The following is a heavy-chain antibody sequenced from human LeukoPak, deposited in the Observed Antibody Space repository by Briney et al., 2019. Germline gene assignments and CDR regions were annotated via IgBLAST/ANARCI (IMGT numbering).Heavy chain of an antibody. CDR1: GFTFDDYG. V-gene: IGHV3-20*04. CDR3: ARDTSVQNIRYYYDSSGYGRLFDY. Sequence: GGSLRLSCAASGFTFDDYGMSWVRQAPGKGLEWVSGINWNGGSTGYADSVKGRFTISRDNAKNSLYLQMNSLRAEDTALYYCARDTSVQNIRYYYDSSGYGRLFDYWGQGTLVTVSS. CDR2: INWNGGST. J-gene: IGHJ4*02. D-gene: IGHD3-22*01.